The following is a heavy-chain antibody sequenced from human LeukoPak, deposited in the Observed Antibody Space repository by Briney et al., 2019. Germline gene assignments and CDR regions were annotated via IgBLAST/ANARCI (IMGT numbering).Heavy chain of an antibody. D-gene: IGHD6-19*01. CDR1: GFTFSSYS. CDR3: ARGTVAALTNWFDP. J-gene: IGHJ5*02. V-gene: IGHV3-21*01. CDR2: ISSSSSYI. Sequence: GGSLRLSCAASGFTFSSYSMNWVRQAPGKGLEWVSSISSSSSYIYYADSVKGRFTISRDNAKNSLYLQMNSLRAEDTAVYYCARGTVAALTNWFDPWGQGTLVTVSS.